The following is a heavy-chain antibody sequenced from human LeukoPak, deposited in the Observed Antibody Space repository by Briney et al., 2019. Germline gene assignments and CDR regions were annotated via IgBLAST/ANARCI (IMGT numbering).Heavy chain of an antibody. J-gene: IGHJ6*03. CDR2: ISGSGGST. CDR3: ARATYYYYYYMDV. V-gene: IGHV3-23*01. CDR1: GFTFSSYA. Sequence: GGSLRLSCAGSGFTFSSYAMSWVRQAPGKGLEWVSFISGSGGSTYYADSVKGRFSISRDNSRNTLYLQMNSLRAEDTAVYYCARATYYYYYYMDVWGKGTTVTVSS.